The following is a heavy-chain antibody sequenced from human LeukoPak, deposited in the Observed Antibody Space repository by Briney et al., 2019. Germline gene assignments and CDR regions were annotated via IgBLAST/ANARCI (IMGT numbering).Heavy chain of an antibody. Sequence: SETLSLTCAVSGGSINNYYWSWIRQPPGKGLEWIGYIYDSGSTNYNPSLKSRVTISVDTSKNQFSLKLSSVTAADTAVYYCAKRMYYYGSGRNWFDPWGQGTLVTVSS. D-gene: IGHD3-10*01. CDR3: AKRMYYYGSGRNWFDP. J-gene: IGHJ5*02. CDR1: GGSINNYY. CDR2: IYDSGST. V-gene: IGHV4-59*12.